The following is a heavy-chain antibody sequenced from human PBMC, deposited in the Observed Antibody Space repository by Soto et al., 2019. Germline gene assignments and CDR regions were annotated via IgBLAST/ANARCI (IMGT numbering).Heavy chain of an antibody. J-gene: IGHJ5*02. CDR3: ARAKALLYSSSWYWFDP. D-gene: IGHD6-13*01. CDR1: GGSISSYY. CDR2: IYYSGST. Sequence: QVQLQESGPGLVKPSETLSLTCTVSGGSISSYYWSWIRQPPGKGLEWIGYIYYSGSTNYNPSLKHRVPISVDPSTNHFSLKLSSVTAADTAVYYCARAKALLYSSSWYWFDPWGQGTLVTVSS. V-gene: IGHV4-59*08.